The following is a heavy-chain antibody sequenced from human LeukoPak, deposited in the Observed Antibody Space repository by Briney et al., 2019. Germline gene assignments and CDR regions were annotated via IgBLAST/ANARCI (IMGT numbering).Heavy chain of an antibody. CDR2: IKQDGSEK. V-gene: IGHV3-7*01. CDR1: GLTFNKYW. D-gene: IGHD5-18*01. Sequence: GGSLRLSCEASGLTFNKYWMTWVRQAPGKGLEWVANIKQDGSEKNYVDSVKGRFTISRDNAKNSLYLQINSLRAEDTAVYYCAREGGLQLWGFGYWGQGTLVTVSS. CDR3: AREGGLQLWGFGY. J-gene: IGHJ4*02.